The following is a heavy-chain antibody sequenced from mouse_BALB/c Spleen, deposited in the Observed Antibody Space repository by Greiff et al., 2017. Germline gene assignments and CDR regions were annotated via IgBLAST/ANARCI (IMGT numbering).Heavy chain of an antibody. CDR2: IDPSDSET. CDR1: GYTFTSYW. V-gene: IGHV1-69*02. CDR3: ARRVRLDY. D-gene: IGHD2-14*01. Sequence: VQLQQSGAELVKPGAPVKLSCKASGYTFTSYWMNWVKQRPGRGLEWIGRIDPSDSETHYNQKFKDKATLTVDKSSSTAYIQLSSLTSEDSAVYYCARRVRLDYWGQGTTLTVSS. J-gene: IGHJ2*01.